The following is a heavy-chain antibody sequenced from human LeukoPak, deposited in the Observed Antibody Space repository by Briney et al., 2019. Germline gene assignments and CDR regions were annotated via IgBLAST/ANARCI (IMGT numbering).Heavy chain of an antibody. D-gene: IGHD5-12*01. CDR3: ASSNPYSGYDSTNNS. CDR2: ISSSSNTI. V-gene: IGHV3-48*01. J-gene: IGHJ4*02. Sequence: GGSLRLSCAASGFTFRSHSMTWGRQAPGKGLEWVSYISSSSNTIYYADSVKGRFTISRDNAKNSLYLQMNSLRAEDTAVYYCASSNPYSGYDSTNNSWGQGTLVTVSS. CDR1: GFTFRSHS.